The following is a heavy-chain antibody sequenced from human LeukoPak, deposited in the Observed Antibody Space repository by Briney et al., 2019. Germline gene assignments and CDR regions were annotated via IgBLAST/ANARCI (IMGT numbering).Heavy chain of an antibody. Sequence: SETLSLTCTVSGGSISSYYWSWIRQPAGKGLEWIGRIYTSGSTNYNPSLKSRVTMSVDTSKNQFSLKLSSVTAADTAVYYCARNVDTAMPYYTDVWGKGTTVTISS. J-gene: IGHJ6*03. CDR1: GGSISSYY. V-gene: IGHV4-4*07. CDR3: ARNVDTAMPYYTDV. D-gene: IGHD5-18*01. CDR2: IYTSGST.